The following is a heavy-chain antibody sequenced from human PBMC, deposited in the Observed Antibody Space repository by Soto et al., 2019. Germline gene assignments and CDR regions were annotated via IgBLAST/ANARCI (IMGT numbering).Heavy chain of an antibody. CDR1: GFPFSSYA. J-gene: IGHJ3*02. V-gene: IGHV3-23*01. CDR2: ISGSGGRT. CDR3: AKGGYYSLFDI. D-gene: IGHD3-16*01. Sequence: GGSLRLSCVASGFPFSSYAMSWVRQTPGKGLEWVSGISGSGGRTYYADSVKGRFTISRGNSNNTLSLQMHILRVEDTAVYFCAKGGYYSLFDIWGQGTMVTVSS.